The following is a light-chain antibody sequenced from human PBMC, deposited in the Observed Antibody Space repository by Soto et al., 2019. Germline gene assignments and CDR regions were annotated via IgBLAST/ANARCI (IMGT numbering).Light chain of an antibody. V-gene: IGLV1-44*01. CDR2: GNN. CDR1: SSNIGINT. J-gene: IGLJ1*01. CDR3: ATWDDSLDVHV. Sequence: QSVLTQSPSVSAAPGQKVTISCSGGSSNIGINTVNWYEHLPGTAPRLLIYGNNQRPSGVPDRLSGSKSGTSASLAISGLQSEDEGHYYCATWDDSLDVHVFGTGTKVTVL.